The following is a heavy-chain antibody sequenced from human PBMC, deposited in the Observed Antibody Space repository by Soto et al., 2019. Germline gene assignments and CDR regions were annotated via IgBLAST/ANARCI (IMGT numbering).Heavy chain of an antibody. D-gene: IGHD3-10*01. CDR1: GFTFSSYA. V-gene: IGHV3-23*01. Sequence: GGSLRLSCAASGFTFSSYAMSWVRQAPGKGLEWVSAISGSGGSTYYADSVKGRFTISRDNSKNTLYLQMNRLRAEDTAVDYCEKGVRSRNYGAGSYYDDWGQGTLVTVSS. CDR3: EKGVRSRNYGAGSYYDD. CDR2: ISGSGGST. J-gene: IGHJ4*02.